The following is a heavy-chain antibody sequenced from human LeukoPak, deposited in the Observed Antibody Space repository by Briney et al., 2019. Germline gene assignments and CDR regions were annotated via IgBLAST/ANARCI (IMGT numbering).Heavy chain of an antibody. D-gene: IGHD3-16*01. CDR2: IYYSGST. Sequence: PSETLSLTCTVSGGSISSSSYYWGWIRQPPGKGLEWIGSIYYSGSTYYHPSLKSRVTISVDTSKNQFSLKLSSVTAADTAVYYCARAHRGSRWFDPWGQGTLVTVSS. V-gene: IGHV4-39*01. J-gene: IGHJ5*02. CDR3: ARAHRGSRWFDP. CDR1: GGSISSSSYY.